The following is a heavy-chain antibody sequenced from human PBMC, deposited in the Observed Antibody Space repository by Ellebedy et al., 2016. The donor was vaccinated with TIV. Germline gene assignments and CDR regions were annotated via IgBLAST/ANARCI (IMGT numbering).Heavy chain of an antibody. Sequence: SQTLSLTCDVYGRSFSGYPWNWIRQPPGEGLEWIGEINHSGTTFYNPSLKSRVTISVHTSKNQFSLRLRSATAADTAVYYCASRGYNYGLNAFDIWGQGTMVTVSS. CDR1: GRSFSGYP. CDR2: INHSGTT. J-gene: IGHJ3*02. CDR3: ASRGYNYGLNAFDI. V-gene: IGHV4-34*01. D-gene: IGHD5-18*01.